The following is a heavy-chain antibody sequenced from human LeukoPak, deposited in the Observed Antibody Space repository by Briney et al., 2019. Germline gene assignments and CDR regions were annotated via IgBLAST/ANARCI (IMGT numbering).Heavy chain of an antibody. CDR3: TRGGELMNF. CDR1: GVSSSSSSYY. V-gene: IGHV4-39*01. D-gene: IGHD1-26*01. J-gene: IGHJ4*02. CDR2: IYYTGSI. Sequence: SETLSLTCTVSGVSSSSSSYYWGWIRQPPGKRLEWIGSIYYTGSIYYNPSLKSRITMSEDKSKNQFSLRLTSVTAADTAVYYCTRGGELMNFWGQGTLVTVSS.